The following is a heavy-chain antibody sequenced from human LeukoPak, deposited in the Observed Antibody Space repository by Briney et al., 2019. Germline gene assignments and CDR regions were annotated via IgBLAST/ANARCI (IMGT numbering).Heavy chain of an antibody. CDR3: ASTIVVVTAIRGFDY. CDR1: GFTFSDYY. V-gene: IGHV3-11*04. J-gene: IGHJ4*02. D-gene: IGHD2-21*02. CDR2: ISSSGSTI. Sequence: GGSLRHSCAASGFTFSDYYMSWIRPAPRKGLEWVSYISSSGSTIYYADSVKGRFTITSDNAKNSLYLQMNSLRAEDTAVYYCASTIVVVTAIRGFDYWGQGTLVTVSS.